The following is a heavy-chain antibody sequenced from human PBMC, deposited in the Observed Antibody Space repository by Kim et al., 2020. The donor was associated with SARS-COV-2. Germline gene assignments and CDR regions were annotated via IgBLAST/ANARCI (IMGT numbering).Heavy chain of an antibody. D-gene: IGHD3-16*02. J-gene: IGHJ4*02. V-gene: IGHV4-4*07. CDR1: GDSLSSDY. Sequence: SETLSLTCTVSGDSLSSDYWSWNRQPAGKGLEWIGRIYTSGRTNYNPSLQSRVTMSVDMSKHQFSLKLSSVTAAHTAVSSCSSPLGHLGPGTLVTVSS. CDR3: SSPLGH. CDR2: IYTSGRT.